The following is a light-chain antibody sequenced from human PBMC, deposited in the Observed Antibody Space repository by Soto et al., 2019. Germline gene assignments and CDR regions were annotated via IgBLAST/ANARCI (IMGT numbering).Light chain of an antibody. V-gene: IGLV4-69*01. CDR2: LNSDGSH. CDR3: QTWGTGIVV. CDR1: SGHSSYA. J-gene: IGLJ2*01. Sequence: QLVLTQSPSASASLGASVKLTCTLSSGHSSYAIAWHQQQPEKGPRYLMKLNSDGSHSKGDGIPDRFSGSSSGAERYLTISSRQSEDEADYYCQTWGTGIVVFGGGTTLTVL.